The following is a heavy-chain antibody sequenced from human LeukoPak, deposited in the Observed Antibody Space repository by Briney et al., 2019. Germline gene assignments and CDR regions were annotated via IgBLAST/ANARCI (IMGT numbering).Heavy chain of an antibody. D-gene: IGHD3-22*01. Sequence: SVTLSLTCTVSGDSINSLDLWSWVRQPPGKGLEWIGEMYLSGTTHSNPSVKSRVTISIDKSKNQFFLNLSSVTAADTAVYYSAGLVGRYSSGLYYYYFDYWGQGTLVTVSS. CDR1: GDSINSLDL. V-gene: IGHV4-4*02. J-gene: IGHJ4*02. CDR3: AGLVGRYSSGLYYYYFDY. CDR2: MYLSGTT.